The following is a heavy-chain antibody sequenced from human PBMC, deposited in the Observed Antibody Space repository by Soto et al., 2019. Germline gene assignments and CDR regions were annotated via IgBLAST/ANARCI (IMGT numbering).Heavy chain of an antibody. V-gene: IGHV3-23*01. J-gene: IGHJ4*02. CDR1: GFTFSSYA. CDR2: ISGSDGST. D-gene: IGHD3-22*01. Sequence: ALRLSCAASGFTFSSYAMSWVRQAPGKGLEWVSAISGSDGSTYYADSVKGRFTISRDNSKNTLYLQMNSLRAEDTAVYYCAKAGWEYDSSGYYEYWGQGTLVTVSS. CDR3: AKAGWEYDSSGYYEY.